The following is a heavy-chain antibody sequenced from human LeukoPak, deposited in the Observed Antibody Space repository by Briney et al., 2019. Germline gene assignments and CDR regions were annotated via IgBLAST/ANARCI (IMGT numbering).Heavy chain of an antibody. CDR3: AREGYGGTSDAFDI. D-gene: IGHD4-23*01. J-gene: IGHJ3*02. CDR2: ISSSGSI. Sequence: PGGPLRLSCATSGFTFSTYEMDWVRQAPGKGLEWVSYISSSGSIYYTDSVKGRFTISRDNAKNSLYLQMNSLRAEDTAIYYCAREGYGGTSDAFDIWGQGTMVTVSS. CDR1: GFTFSTYE. V-gene: IGHV3-48*03.